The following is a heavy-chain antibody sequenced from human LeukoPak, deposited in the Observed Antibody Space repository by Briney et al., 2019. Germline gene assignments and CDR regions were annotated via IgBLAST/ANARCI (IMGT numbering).Heavy chain of an antibody. Sequence: PSETLSLTCTVSGGSISSYYWSWIRQPAGKGLEWIGRIYTSGSTNYNPSLKSRVTMSVDTSKNQFSLKLSSVTAADTAVYYCASLNYDYVWGSYSSDAFDIWGQGTMVTVSS. J-gene: IGHJ3*02. CDR2: IYTSGST. CDR1: GGSISSYY. CDR3: ASLNYDYVWGSYSSDAFDI. V-gene: IGHV4-4*07. D-gene: IGHD3-16*01.